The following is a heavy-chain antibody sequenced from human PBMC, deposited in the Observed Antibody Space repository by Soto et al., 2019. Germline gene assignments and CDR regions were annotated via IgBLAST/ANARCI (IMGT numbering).Heavy chain of an antibody. CDR2: ISGPNGNT. CDR1: DFNSLSYG. D-gene: IGHD2-8*01. V-gene: IGHV1-18*01. J-gene: IGHJ4*02. Sequence: QVQLVQSGAEVKKPGSSVKVSCKASDFNSLSYGFSWVRQAPGQGLEWMGCISGPNGNTNYALKFQGRVTMTTDIYTNTGYMALRSLRSDDTAVYFCARDRYDTTKGYHLGADYWGKGTLVTVSS. CDR3: ARDRYDTTKGYHLGADY.